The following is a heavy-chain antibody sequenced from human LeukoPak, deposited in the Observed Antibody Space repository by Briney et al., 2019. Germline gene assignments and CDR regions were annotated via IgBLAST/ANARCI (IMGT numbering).Heavy chain of an antibody. J-gene: IGHJ5*02. Sequence: PGGSLRLSRAVSGFRVSDYYMSWVRQAPGKGLEWVGLIRDSGEAFYADFVRGRFAISRDESENTLYLQMNSPRVEDTAVYFCARDRAALQDWVEFDPWGQGTPVIVSS. CDR2: IRDSGEA. CDR1: GFRVSDYY. V-gene: IGHV3-66*03. CDR3: ARDRAALQDWVEFDP. D-gene: IGHD3/OR15-3a*01.